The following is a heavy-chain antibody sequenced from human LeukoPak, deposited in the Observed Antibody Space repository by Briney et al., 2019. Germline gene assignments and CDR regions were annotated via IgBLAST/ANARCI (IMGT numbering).Heavy chain of an antibody. V-gene: IGHV3-23*01. J-gene: IGHJ4*02. Sequence: GGSLRLSCAASGFTFSSSAMNWVRQVPGKGLEWVSASGTAGDTYYADSVKGRFAISRDDSKNTLYLQMTSLRAEDTAVYYCAKKTPGTYPFDYWGQGTLVTVSP. D-gene: IGHD6-13*01. CDR1: GFTFSSSA. CDR2: SGTAGDT. CDR3: AKKTPGTYPFDY.